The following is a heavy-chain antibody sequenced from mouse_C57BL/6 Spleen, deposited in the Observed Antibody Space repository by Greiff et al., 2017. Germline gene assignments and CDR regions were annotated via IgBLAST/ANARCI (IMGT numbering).Heavy chain of an antibody. CDR2: IDPSVSDT. CDR1: GYTFTSYW. CDR3: ARRGGYYGSRDFDY. V-gene: IGHV1-50*01. Sequence: QVQLQQPGAELVKPGASVKLSCKASGYTFTSYWMQWVKQRPGQGLEWIGEIDPSVSDTNYNHKFKGKATLTVDTTSSTAYMQLSSLTSEDSAVYYCARRGGYYGSRDFDYWGQGTTLTVSS. J-gene: IGHJ2*01. D-gene: IGHD1-1*01.